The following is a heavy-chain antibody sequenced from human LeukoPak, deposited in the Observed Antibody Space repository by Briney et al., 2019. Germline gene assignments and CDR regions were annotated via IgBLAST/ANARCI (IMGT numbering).Heavy chain of an antibody. V-gene: IGHV4-59*01. J-gene: IGHJ1*01. CDR3: ARAAGHCTSTICYPEYFQH. CDR1: GGSISSYY. Sequence: SETLSLTCTVSGGSISSYYWSWIRQPPGKGLEWIGYIYYSGSTNYNPSLKSRVTISVDTSKNQFSLKLSSVTAADTAVYYCARAAGHCTSTICYPEYFQHWGQGTLVTVSS. CDR2: IYYSGST. D-gene: IGHD2-2*01.